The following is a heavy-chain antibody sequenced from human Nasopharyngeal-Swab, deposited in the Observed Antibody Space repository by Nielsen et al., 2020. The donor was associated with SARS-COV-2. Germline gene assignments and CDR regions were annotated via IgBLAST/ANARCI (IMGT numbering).Heavy chain of an antibody. CDR2: INPSGGTT. CDR3: ARDVSTVDY. Sequence: ASVKVFCKASGYTFTNFYMHWVRQAPGQGLEWMGVINPSGGTTSYAQKFQGRLTVTRDMSTRTVYMELTSLTSADTAVYYCARDVSTVDYWGQGTLVTVSS. CDR1: GYTFTNFY. D-gene: IGHD2-2*01. J-gene: IGHJ4*02. V-gene: IGHV1-46*01.